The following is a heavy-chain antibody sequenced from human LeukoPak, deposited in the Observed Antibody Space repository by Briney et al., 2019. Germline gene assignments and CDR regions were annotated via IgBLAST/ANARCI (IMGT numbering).Heavy chain of an antibody. J-gene: IGHJ4*02. Sequence: GGSLRLSCAASGFTFSSYSMNWVRQAPGKGLEWVSYISSSSSTIYYADSVKGRFTISRDNAKNSLYLQMNSLRAEDTAVYYCARRGMAAAGTFSIWGQGTLVTVSS. CDR1: GFTFSSYS. CDR3: ARRGMAAAGTFSI. D-gene: IGHD6-13*01. CDR2: ISSSSSTI. V-gene: IGHV3-48*04.